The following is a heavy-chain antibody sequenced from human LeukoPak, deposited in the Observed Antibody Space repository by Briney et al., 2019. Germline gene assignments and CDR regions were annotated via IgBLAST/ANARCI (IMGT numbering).Heavy chain of an antibody. Sequence: SETLSLTCTVSGGSISSYYWSWIRQPPGKGLEWIGYIYYGGSTNYNPSLKSRVTISVDTSKNQFFLRLSAVSAGDTAVYYCAGVEADWGQGTLVTVSS. CDR3: AGVEAD. J-gene: IGHJ4*02. CDR2: IYYGGST. V-gene: IGHV4-59*08. CDR1: GGSISSYY. D-gene: IGHD3-3*01.